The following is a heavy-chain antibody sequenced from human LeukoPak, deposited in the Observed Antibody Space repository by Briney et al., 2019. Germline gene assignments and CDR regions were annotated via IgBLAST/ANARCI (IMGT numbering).Heavy chain of an antibody. CDR2: IRSTGSYI. Sequence: GGSLRLSCTASGFSFSGYNMKWVRQAPGKGLEWVSSIRSTGSYIHYADSVKGRFTVSRDNAKNSLYLQMNSLRAEDTAVYYCAKDRDGYSSSWYDYWGQGTLVTVSS. CDR1: GFSFSGYN. V-gene: IGHV3-21*04. CDR3: AKDRDGYSSSWYDY. D-gene: IGHD6-13*01. J-gene: IGHJ4*02.